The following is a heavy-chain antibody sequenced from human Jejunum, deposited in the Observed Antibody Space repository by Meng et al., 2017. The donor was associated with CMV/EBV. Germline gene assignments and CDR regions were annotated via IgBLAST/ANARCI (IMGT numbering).Heavy chain of an antibody. D-gene: IGHD3-9*01. CDR3: ARTRRTLDHPDILAGFSSLYYCGMDV. V-gene: IGHV1-69*17. Sequence: WVRQAPGRGLEWMGGIIPMFGIMTYTQKFPGRVSITADKSTHTAYMELSSLKSDDTAVYYCARTRRTLDHPDILAGFSSLYYCGMDVWGLGTLVTVSS. CDR2: IIPMFGIM. J-gene: IGHJ6*02.